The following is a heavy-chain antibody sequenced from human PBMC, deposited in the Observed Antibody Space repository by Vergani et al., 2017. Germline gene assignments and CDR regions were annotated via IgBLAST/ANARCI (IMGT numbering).Heavy chain of an antibody. J-gene: IGHJ4*02. CDR3: ARGLLYNRAGSPPGGY. CDR2: INHSGST. Sequence: QVQLQQWGAGLLTPSETLSLTCAVYGGSFSGYYWSWIRQPPGKGLEWIGEINHSGSTNYNPSLKSRVTISVDTSKNQFSLKLSSVTAADTAVYYCARGLLYNRAGSPPGGYWGQGTLVTVSS. CDR1: GGSFSGYY. D-gene: IGHD1-14*01. V-gene: IGHV4-34*01.